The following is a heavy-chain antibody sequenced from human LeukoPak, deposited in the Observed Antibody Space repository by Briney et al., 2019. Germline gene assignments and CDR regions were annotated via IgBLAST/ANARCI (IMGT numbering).Heavy chain of an antibody. Sequence: ASVKVSCKASGGMFSSYVITWVRQAPGQGLEWMGGILPIIGATDYAQKFQGRVTITADNSTTTACMELSSLRSDDTAVYFCARSRGAFEIWGQGTVVTVSS. V-gene: IGHV1-69*06. D-gene: IGHD5-24*01. CDR3: ARSRGAFEI. CDR1: GGMFSSYV. J-gene: IGHJ3*02. CDR2: ILPIIGAT.